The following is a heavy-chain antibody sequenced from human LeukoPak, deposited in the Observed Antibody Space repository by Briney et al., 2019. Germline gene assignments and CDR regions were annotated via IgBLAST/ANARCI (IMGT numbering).Heavy chain of an antibody. CDR2: IRYDGSNK. Sequence: GGSLRLSCAASGFTFSSYGMHWVRQAPGKGLEWVAFIRYDGSNKYYADSVKGRFTISRDNSKNTLYLQMNSLRAEDTAVYYCAKDRRFIAVAGMVNFDYWGQGTLVTVSS. CDR1: GFTFSSYG. CDR3: AKDRRFIAVAGMVNFDY. V-gene: IGHV3-30*02. J-gene: IGHJ4*02. D-gene: IGHD6-19*01.